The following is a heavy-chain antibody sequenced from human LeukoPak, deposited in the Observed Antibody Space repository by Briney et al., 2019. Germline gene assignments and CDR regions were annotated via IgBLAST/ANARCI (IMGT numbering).Heavy chain of an antibody. CDR2: INPRGGNT. J-gene: IGHJ6*02. V-gene: IGHV1-46*01. Sequence: ASVTVSCKASGYTFTSFYMHWVRQAPGQGLEWMGIINPRGGNTSSAQKFQGRVTLTRDTSTSTFYMELSSLKSQDTAVYYCAREGLIVLMVYARLGMDVWGQGTTVTVSS. CDR3: AREGLIVLMVYARLGMDV. CDR1: GYTFTSFY. D-gene: IGHD2-8*01.